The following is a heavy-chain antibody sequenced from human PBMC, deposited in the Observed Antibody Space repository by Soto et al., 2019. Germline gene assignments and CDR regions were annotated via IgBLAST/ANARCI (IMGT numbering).Heavy chain of an antibody. CDR3: ARVTAAGYGMDV. V-gene: IGHV3-11*01. J-gene: IGHJ6*02. Sequence: QVQLVESGGGLVKSGGSLRLSCAASGFTFSAYYMSGAGQAPGKGLEWLSYISRSGSTIEYADSVKGRFTTSRDTAKKSLYLQMTRRRAEHTAVYYCARVTAAGYGMDVCGQGTTVNVSS. CDR1: GFTFSAYY. CDR2: ISRSGSTI.